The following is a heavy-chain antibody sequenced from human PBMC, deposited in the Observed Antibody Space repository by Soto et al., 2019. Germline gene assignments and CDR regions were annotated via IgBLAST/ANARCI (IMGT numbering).Heavy chain of an antibody. Sequence: PSQTICLTWSVAGGSSSSYYWTWIRQPTGKGLEWIGLIYTSGSTNYNPSLKSRVPISVDTSKMQVSLKLSSVTAADTAVYSCARGTPSPLIVRRSRGPWFDPWVQGTLVTVSS. CDR2: IYTSGST. CDR3: ARGTPSPLIVRRSRGPWFDP. CDR1: GGSSSSYY. V-gene: IGHV4-4*07. J-gene: IGHJ5*02. D-gene: IGHD1-26*01.